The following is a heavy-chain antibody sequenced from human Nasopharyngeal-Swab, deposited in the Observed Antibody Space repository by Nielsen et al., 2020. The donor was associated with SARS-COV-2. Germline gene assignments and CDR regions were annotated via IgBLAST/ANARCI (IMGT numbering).Heavy chain of an antibody. CDR1: GFTFSSYA. D-gene: IGHD3-16*01. CDR3: ARVLKHQSSPDY. J-gene: IGHJ4*02. V-gene: IGHV3-30-3*01. CDR2: ISYDGSNK. Sequence: GRSLRLSCAASGFTFSSYAMHWVRQAPGKGLEWVAVISYDGSNKYYADSVKGRFTISRDNSKNTLYLQMNSLRAEDTAVYYCARVLKHQSSPDYWGQGTLVTVSS.